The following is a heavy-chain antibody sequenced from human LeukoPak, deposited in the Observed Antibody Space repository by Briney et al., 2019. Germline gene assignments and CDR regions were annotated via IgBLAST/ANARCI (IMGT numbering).Heavy chain of an antibody. V-gene: IGHV4-4*02. CDR2: IYHSGST. D-gene: IGHD1-14*01. J-gene: IGHJ4*02. CDR1: GGSISSSNW. CDR3: AREITDARQGGLFDY. Sequence: SSETLSLTCAVSGGSISSSNWWSWVRQPPGKGLEWIGEIYHSGSTNYNPSLKSRVTISVDKSKNQFSLKLSSVTAADTAVYYCAREITDARQGGLFDYWGQGTLVTVSS.